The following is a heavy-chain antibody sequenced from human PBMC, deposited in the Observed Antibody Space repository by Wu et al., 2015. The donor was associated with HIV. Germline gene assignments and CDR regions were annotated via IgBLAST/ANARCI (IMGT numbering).Heavy chain of an antibody. J-gene: IGHJ3*01. CDR1: GYTFTGYY. Sequence: QVQLVQSGAEVKKPGASVKVSCKASGYTFTGYYVHWVRQAPGQGLEWMGWINPKSGGTNYAQRFQGRVTMTRDTSISTVYMELSRLRSDDTAVYYCFAYFRYQLPDTNDTFDVWGQGTMVTVSS. V-gene: IGHV1-2*02. CDR3: FAYFRYQLPDTNDTFDV. CDR2: INPKSGGT. D-gene: IGHD2-2*01.